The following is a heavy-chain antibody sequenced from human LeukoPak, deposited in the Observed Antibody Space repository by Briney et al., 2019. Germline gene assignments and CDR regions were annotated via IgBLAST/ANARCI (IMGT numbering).Heavy chain of an antibody. D-gene: IGHD3-10*02. J-gene: IGHJ6*04. V-gene: IGHV3-48*03. Sequence: GGSLRLSCAASGFIFDDYGMNGVRQAPGKGREGVSYISSSGSTIYYADSVKGRFTISRDNAKNSLYLQMNSLRAEDTAVYYCAELGITMIGGVWGKGTTVTISS. CDR1: GFIFDDYG. CDR3: AELGITMIGGV. CDR2: ISSSGSTI.